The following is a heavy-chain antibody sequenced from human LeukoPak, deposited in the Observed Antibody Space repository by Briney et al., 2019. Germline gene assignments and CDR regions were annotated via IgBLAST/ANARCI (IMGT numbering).Heavy chain of an antibody. CDR2: IQYDGSRK. J-gene: IGHJ6*04. Sequence: GGSLRLSCATSGFTFSTSDMHWVRQAPGKGLEWVSFIQYDGSRKNYVDSVKGRFTISRDNAKNSLYLQMNSLRAEDTAVYYCAELGITMIGGVWGKGTTVTISS. CDR1: GFTFSTSD. D-gene: IGHD3-10*02. CDR3: AELGITMIGGV. V-gene: IGHV3-30*02.